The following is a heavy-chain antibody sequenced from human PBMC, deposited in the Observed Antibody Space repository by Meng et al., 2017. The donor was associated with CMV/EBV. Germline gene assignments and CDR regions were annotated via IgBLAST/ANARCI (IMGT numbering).Heavy chain of an antibody. J-gene: IGHJ4*02. CDR1: GYTFTGYY. V-gene: IGHV1-2*02. Sequence: ASVKVSCKASGYTFTGYYMHWVRQVPGQGLEWMGWINPNSGGTNYAQKFQGRVTMTRDTSISTAYMELSRLRSDDTAVYYCARVREYSSSSEFDYWGQGTLVTVSS. D-gene: IGHD6-6*01. CDR3: ARVREYSSSSEFDY. CDR2: INPNSGGT.